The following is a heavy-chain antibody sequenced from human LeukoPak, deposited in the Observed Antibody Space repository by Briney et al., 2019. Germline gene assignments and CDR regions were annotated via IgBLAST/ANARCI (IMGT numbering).Heavy chain of an antibody. CDR3: ARDGTAAGLYFDL. V-gene: IGHV3-7*01. CDR2: IKQDGGEK. Sequence: GGSLRLSCAVSGFTFSSYWMNWVRQAPGKGLEWVASIKQDGGEKSYVDSVKGRFTISRDNAKNSLYLQMSSLRAEDTAVYYCARDGTAAGLYFDLWGQGTLATVSS. D-gene: IGHD6-13*01. J-gene: IGHJ4*01. CDR1: GFTFSSYW.